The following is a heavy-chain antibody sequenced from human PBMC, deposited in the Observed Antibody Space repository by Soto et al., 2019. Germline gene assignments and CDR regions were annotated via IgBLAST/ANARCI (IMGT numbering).Heavy chain of an antibody. CDR3: ARVGPANAFDI. D-gene: IGHD6-25*01. J-gene: IGHJ3*02. CDR2: INPNSGGT. V-gene: IGHV1-2*02. CDR1: GGTFSSYA. Sequence: ASVKVSCKASGGTFSSYAISWVRQAPGQGLEWMGWINPNSGGTNYAQKFQGRVTMTRDTSISTAYMELSRLRSDDTAVYYCARVGPANAFDIWGQGTMVTVSS.